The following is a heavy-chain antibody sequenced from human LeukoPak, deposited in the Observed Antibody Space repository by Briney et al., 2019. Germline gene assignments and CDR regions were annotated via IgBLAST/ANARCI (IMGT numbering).Heavy chain of an antibody. J-gene: IGHJ4*02. CDR2: IIPVFGTP. D-gene: IGHD4-17*01. Sequence: SVKVSCKASGGTFNTYAFNWVRQAPGQGLEWMGRIIPVFGTPHYAQKYQGRLTITTDEFASTVYMELSSLRSQDTAIYYCARIGGDYGVFVFWGQGTLVTVSS. CDR1: GGTFNTYA. V-gene: IGHV1-69*05. CDR3: ARIGGDYGVFVF.